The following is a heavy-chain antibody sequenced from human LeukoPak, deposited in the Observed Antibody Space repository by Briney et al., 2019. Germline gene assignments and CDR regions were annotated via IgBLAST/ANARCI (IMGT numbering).Heavy chain of an antibody. Sequence: GASVKVSCKASGGTFSSYAISWVRQAPGQGLEWMGGIIPIFGTANYAQKFQGRVTITADESTSTAYMELSSLRSEDTAVYYCARVKTFGEYYYYYYYMDVWGKGTTVTVSS. CDR3: ARVKTFGEYYYYYYYMDV. D-gene: IGHD3-10*01. V-gene: IGHV1-69*01. CDR1: GGTFSSYA. J-gene: IGHJ6*03. CDR2: IIPIFGTA.